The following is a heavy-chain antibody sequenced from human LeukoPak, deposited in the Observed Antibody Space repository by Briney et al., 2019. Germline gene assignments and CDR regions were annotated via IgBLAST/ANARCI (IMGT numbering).Heavy chain of an antibody. Sequence: GGSLSLSCVASGFTFSDHYMDWIRQPPGKGLEWVGRSRNKGNIYTTEYAASVKSRFTISRDDSKNSLYLQMNSLKTEDTAVYYCARRSGIAVAGAFDYGGQGTLVTVSS. J-gene: IGHJ4*02. CDR3: ARRSGIAVAGAFDY. D-gene: IGHD6-19*01. CDR2: SRNKGNIYTT. CDR1: GFTFSDHY. V-gene: IGHV3-72*01.